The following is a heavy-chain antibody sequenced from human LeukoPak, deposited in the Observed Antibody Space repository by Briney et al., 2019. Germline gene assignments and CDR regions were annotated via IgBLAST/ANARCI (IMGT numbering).Heavy chain of an antibody. J-gene: IGHJ5*02. V-gene: IGHV4-34*01. D-gene: IGHD2/OR15-2a*01. CDR2: TNHSGST. Sequence: SETLSLTCAVYGGSFSGYYWSWIRQPPGKGLEWIGETNHSGSTNYNPSLKSRVTISVDTSKNQFSLKLSSVTAADTAVYYCARARIDWFDPWGQGTLVTVSS. CDR1: GGSFSGYY. CDR3: ARARIDWFDP.